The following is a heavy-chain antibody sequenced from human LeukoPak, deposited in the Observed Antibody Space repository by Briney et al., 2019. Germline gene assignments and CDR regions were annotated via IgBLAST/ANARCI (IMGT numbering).Heavy chain of an antibody. J-gene: IGHJ4*02. D-gene: IGHD3-10*01. V-gene: IGHV3-23*01. CDR3: AKYYAARSRPFDF. CDR1: GSTFSSYA. Sequence: GGSLRLSCAASGSTFSSYAMTWVRQSPGKGLEWVSVIGSGGDTYYSDSVQGRFTISRDNSKNTLYLQMNSLRADDTAVYYCAKYYAARSRPFDFWGQGTLVTVSS. CDR2: IGSGGDT.